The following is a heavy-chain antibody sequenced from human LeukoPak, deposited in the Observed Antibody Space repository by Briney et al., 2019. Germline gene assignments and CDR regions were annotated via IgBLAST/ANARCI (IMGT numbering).Heavy chain of an antibody. D-gene: IGHD4-17*01. CDR2: SDYSGSK. CDR1: GGSISRSGYY. J-gene: IGHJ4*02. Sequence: SETLSLTCTVSGGSISRSGYYWAWTRQPPGKGLEWIASSDYSGSKTYNPSLKSRVTVSVDTSNNKFFLTLTSVTAADTAVYYCAKDFGDFRTDYWGQGTLVTVSS. CDR3: AKDFGDFRTDY. V-gene: IGHV4-39*01.